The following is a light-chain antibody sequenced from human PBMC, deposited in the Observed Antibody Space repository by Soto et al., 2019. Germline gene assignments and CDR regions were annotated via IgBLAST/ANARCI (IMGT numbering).Light chain of an antibody. Sequence: EIVMTQSPATLSVSPGERATLSCRASQSVSSNLAWYQQRPGQAPRLLIYGASTRATGIPARFSGSGSGTEFTLTISSLQSEDFAVYYCQQYNNWPPVTFGQGTKVDIK. V-gene: IGKV3-15*01. CDR1: QSVSSN. CDR2: GAS. J-gene: IGKJ1*01. CDR3: QQYNNWPPVT.